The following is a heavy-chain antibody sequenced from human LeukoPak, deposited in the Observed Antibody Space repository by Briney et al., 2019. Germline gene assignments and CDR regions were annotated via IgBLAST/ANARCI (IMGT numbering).Heavy chain of an antibody. J-gene: IGHJ4*02. D-gene: IGHD7-27*01. V-gene: IGHV4-31*03. Sequence: PSETLSLTCNVSGGSLSSGGSRWSWIRQHPGKGLEWIGYIYYSGSTYYNPSLESRLTMSVDTSKNQFSLHLTSVTAADTAVYYCARDWGTYFDYWGQGTLVTVSS. CDR2: IYYSGST. CDR1: GGSLSSGGSR. CDR3: ARDWGTYFDY.